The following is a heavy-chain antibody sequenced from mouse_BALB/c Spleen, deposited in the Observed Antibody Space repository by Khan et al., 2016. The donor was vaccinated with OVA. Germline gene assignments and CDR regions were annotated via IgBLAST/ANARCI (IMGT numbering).Heavy chain of an antibody. V-gene: IGHV1S136*01. Sequence: VQLQESGPELVKPGASVKMSCKATGYTFTNCVMHWVKQKPGQSLEWIGYINPYNDSTIYNENFKGKATLTSDKSSTTAYMALSSLTSEDSAVYDVAGDASRPDDAMDYWGQGTLVTVSS. CDR1: GYTFTNCV. J-gene: IGHJ4*01. D-gene: IGHD6-1*01. CDR3: AGDASRPDDAMDY. CDR2: INPYNDST.